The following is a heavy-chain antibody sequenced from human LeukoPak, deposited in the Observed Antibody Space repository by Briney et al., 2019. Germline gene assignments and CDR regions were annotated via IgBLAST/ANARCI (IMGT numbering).Heavy chain of an antibody. CDR1: GYTFTSYD. J-gene: IGHJ3*02. V-gene: IGHV1-8*01. CDR3: ARIITMVRGVIRIDASDI. CDR2: MNPNSGNT. D-gene: IGHD3-10*01. Sequence: ASVKVSCKASGYTFTSYDINWVRQATGQGLEWMGWMNPNSGNTGYAQKFQGRVTMTRNTSISTAYMELSSLRSEDTAVYYCARIITMVRGVIRIDASDIWGQGTMVTVSS.